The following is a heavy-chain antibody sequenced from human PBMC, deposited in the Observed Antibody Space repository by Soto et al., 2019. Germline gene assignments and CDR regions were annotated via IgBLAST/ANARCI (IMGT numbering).Heavy chain of an antibody. D-gene: IGHD1-7*01. V-gene: IGHV1-18*04. Sequence: ASVKFSCKASGYTFTSYGISWVRQAPGQGLEWMGWISAYNGNTNYAQKLQGRVTMTTDTSTSTAYMELRSLRSDDTAVYYCASPSRELLELRPYTFDYWGQGTLVTVSS. CDR1: GYTFTSYG. J-gene: IGHJ4*02. CDR3: ASPSRELLELRPYTFDY. CDR2: ISAYNGNT.